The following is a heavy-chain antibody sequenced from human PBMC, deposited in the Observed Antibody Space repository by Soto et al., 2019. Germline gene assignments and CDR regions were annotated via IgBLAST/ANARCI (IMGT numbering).Heavy chain of an antibody. CDR1: GYTFMSYG. Sequence: GASVKASCEASGYTFMSYGLSWVRQAPGQGLEWMGWISAYNGNTNYAQKVQGRVTMTTDTSTSTAYMELRSLRSDDTAVYYCARTNWNYGSYYYMDVWGKGTTVTVSS. CDR3: ARTNWNYGSYYYMDV. CDR2: ISAYNGNT. J-gene: IGHJ6*03. D-gene: IGHD1-7*01. V-gene: IGHV1-18*01.